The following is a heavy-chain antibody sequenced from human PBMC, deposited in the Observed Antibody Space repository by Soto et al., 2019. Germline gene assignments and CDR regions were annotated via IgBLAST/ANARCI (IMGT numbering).Heavy chain of an antibody. CDR3: TREASSCAFAFDL. CDR2: IFGSGAPT. Sequence: EVQLLESGGGLVQPGGSLRLSCAASGFTFSHYAMSWVRQAPGKGLQWVSTIFGSGAPTHYADSVKGRFGISRDNSNTMLFLEMNSLKDEDTAVYYCTREASSCAFAFDLWGQGTRVAVSS. V-gene: IGHV3-23*01. CDR1: GFTFSHYA. D-gene: IGHD2-21*01. J-gene: IGHJ3*01.